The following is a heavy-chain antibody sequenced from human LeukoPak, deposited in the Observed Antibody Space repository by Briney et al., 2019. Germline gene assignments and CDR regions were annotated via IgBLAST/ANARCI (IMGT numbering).Heavy chain of an antibody. D-gene: IGHD3-22*01. Sequence: SETLSLTCTVSGGSISSYYWSWIRQPAGKGLEWIGRIYTSGSTNYNPSLKSRVTISVDTSKNQFSLKLSSVTAADTAVYYCARHYYDSSGYYYSLFDYWGQGTLVTVSS. V-gene: IGHV4-4*07. J-gene: IGHJ4*02. CDR2: IYTSGST. CDR1: GGSISSYY. CDR3: ARHYYDSSGYYYSLFDY.